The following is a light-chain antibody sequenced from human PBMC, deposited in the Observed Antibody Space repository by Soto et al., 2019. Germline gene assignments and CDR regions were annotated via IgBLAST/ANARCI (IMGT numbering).Light chain of an antibody. CDR2: GAS. Sequence: EIEMTQSPATLSLAPGERVTLSCRASESVSTNLAWYQQKAGQAPRLLIYGASTRATGIPARFSGGGSGTEFTLTISSLQSEDFAVYYCQQYNNWPRTFGQGTKVDI. V-gene: IGKV3-15*01. J-gene: IGKJ1*01. CDR3: QQYNNWPRT. CDR1: ESVSTN.